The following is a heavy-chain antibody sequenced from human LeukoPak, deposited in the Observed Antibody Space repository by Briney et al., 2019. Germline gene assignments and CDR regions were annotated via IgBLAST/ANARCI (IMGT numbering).Heavy chain of an antibody. CDR1: GFTFSSYA. V-gene: IGHV3-23*01. CDR2: ISGSGGST. Sequence: PGGSLRLSCAASGFTFSSYAMSWVRQAPGKGLEWVSAISGSGGSTYYADSVKGRFTIFRANSKNPLYLQMNSLRAEDTAVYYCAKPKSRAYCGGDCYPFDYWGQGTLVTVSS. J-gene: IGHJ4*02. D-gene: IGHD2-21*02. CDR3: AKPKSRAYCGGDCYPFDY.